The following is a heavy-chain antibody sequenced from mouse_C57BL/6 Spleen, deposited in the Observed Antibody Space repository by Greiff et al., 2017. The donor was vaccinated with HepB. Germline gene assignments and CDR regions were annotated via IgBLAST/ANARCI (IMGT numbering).Heavy chain of an antibody. Sequence: QVQLQQSGAELVRPGTSVKVSCKASGYAFTNYLIEWVKQRPGQGLEWIGVINPGSGGTNYNQKFKGKSTLTVDKSSSTAYMQLSSLTSEDSAVYYCARKAIYDGYYPYYFDYWGQGTTLTVSS. CDR2: INPGSGGT. CDR1: GYAFTNYL. CDR3: ARKAIYDGYYPYYFDY. V-gene: IGHV1-54*01. D-gene: IGHD2-3*01. J-gene: IGHJ2*01.